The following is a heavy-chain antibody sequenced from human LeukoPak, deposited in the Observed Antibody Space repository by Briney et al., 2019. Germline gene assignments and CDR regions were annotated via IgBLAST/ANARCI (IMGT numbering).Heavy chain of an antibody. CDR2: IYTSGST. CDR1: GGSISSYY. V-gene: IGHV4-4*07. Sequence: SETLSLTCTVSGGSISSYYWSWIRQPAGKGLEWIGRIYTSGSTNYNPSLKSRVTMSVDTSKNQFSLKLNSVTAADTVVYYCAKSNGYGLVDIWGQGTMVTVSS. D-gene: IGHD3-10*01. J-gene: IGHJ3*02. CDR3: AKSNGYGLVDI.